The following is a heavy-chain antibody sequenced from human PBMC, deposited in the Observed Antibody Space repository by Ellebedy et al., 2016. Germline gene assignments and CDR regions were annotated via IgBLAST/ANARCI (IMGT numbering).Heavy chain of an antibody. V-gene: IGHV3-9*01. J-gene: IGHJ4*02. Sequence: GGSLRLSCAASGFTFDDYAMHWVRQAPGKGLEWVSGISWNSGSIGYADSVKGRFTISRDNAKNSLYLQMNSLRAEDTALYYCAKDMGRYCSGGSCYGAFDYWGQGTLVTVSS. D-gene: IGHD2-15*01. CDR2: ISWNSGSI. CDR1: GFTFDDYA. CDR3: AKDMGRYCSGGSCYGAFDY.